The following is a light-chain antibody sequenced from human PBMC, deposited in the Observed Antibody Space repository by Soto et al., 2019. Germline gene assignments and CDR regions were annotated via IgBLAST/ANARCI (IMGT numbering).Light chain of an antibody. CDR2: DAS. Sequence: EIVLTQSPATLSLSPGERATLSCRASQSVSSYLAWYQQKPGQAHRLLIYDASNRATGIPARFSGSGSGTDFTLTSSRLEPEDFAVYYCQHFGDSPITFGQGTRLEIK. J-gene: IGKJ5*01. V-gene: IGKV3-11*01. CDR3: QHFGDSPIT. CDR1: QSVSSY.